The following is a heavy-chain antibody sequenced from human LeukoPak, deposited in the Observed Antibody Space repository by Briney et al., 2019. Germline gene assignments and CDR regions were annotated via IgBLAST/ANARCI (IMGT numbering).Heavy chain of an antibody. Sequence: PGRSLRLSCAASGFIFNNYGMHWVRQAPGKGLEGVAVISYDGSNKNYADSVKGRFTISRDSSKNTVYLQMNSLRVEDTAVYYCAKDWAPYCGGDCYFNYWGQGTLVTVSS. CDR2: ISYDGSNK. CDR3: AKDWAPYCGGDCYFNY. J-gene: IGHJ4*02. CDR1: GFIFNNYG. D-gene: IGHD2-21*02. V-gene: IGHV3-30*18.